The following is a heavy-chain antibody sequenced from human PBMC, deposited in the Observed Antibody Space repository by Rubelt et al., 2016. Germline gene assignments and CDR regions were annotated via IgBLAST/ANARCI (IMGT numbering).Heavy chain of an antibody. CDR1: GGSFSGYY. V-gene: IGHV4-34*01. Sequence: QVQLQQWGAGLLKPSETLSLTCAVYGGSFSGYYWSWIRQPPGKGLEWLGEINHSGSTNYNSSLKSRVTISVDTSKNLCSLKLSSVTAADTAVYYCARVPMVYAIIPYGMDVWGQGTTVTVSS. CDR3: ARVPMVYAIIPYGMDV. D-gene: IGHD2-8*01. CDR2: INHSGST. J-gene: IGHJ6*02.